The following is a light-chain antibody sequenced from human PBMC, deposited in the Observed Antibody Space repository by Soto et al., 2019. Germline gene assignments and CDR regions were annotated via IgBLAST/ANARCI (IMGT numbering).Light chain of an antibody. J-gene: IGKJ1*01. V-gene: IGKV1-5*03. CDR2: RAS. Sequence: DIQMTESPSTMSASVGDRVTISCRVSQSITSCLAWYQKKPGKAPKLLIYRASSLESGVPSRFSGSGSGTEFPLTISSLQPDDFATYYCQQYNSYSPWTFGQGTKVDIK. CDR1: QSITSC. CDR3: QQYNSYSPWT.